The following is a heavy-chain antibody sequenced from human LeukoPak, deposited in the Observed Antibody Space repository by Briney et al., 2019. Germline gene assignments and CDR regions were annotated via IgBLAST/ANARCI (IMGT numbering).Heavy chain of an antibody. CDR2: IYPAESDT. J-gene: IGHJ3*02. CDR3: ARIDGGGIVVVITGAFDI. CDR1: GYSFTSYW. D-gene: IGHD3-22*01. V-gene: IGHV5-51*01. Sequence: GASLKISCKGSGYSFTSYWIGWVRQMPGKGLEWMGIIYPAESDTRYSPSFQGQVTISADKSISTAYLQWSSLKASDTAMYYCARIDGGGIVVVITGAFDIWGQGTMVTVSS.